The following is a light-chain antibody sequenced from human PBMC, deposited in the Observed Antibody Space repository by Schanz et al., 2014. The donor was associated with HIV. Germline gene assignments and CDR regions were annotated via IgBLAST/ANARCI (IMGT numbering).Light chain of an antibody. CDR1: QSVSSNY. CDR2: GAS. V-gene: IGKV3D-20*02. CDR3: QERSNWPT. Sequence: EIVMTQSPATLSVSPGERATLSCRASQSVSSNYLAWYQQKPRQAPRLLIYGASTRATGIPARFSGSGSGTEFTLTISSLEPEDFAVYYCQERSNWPTFGGGTKVEI. J-gene: IGKJ4*01.